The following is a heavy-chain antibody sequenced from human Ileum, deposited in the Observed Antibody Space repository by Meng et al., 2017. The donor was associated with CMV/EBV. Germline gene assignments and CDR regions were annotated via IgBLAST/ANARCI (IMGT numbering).Heavy chain of an antibody. CDR2: MSDAGRHE. CDR3: VRDTGNRIFDY. V-gene: IGHV3-30*04. CDR1: VFTFISFA. D-gene: IGHD1-14*01. J-gene: IGHJ4*02. Sequence: LSCAASVFTFISFAMHWVRGSPGKGLGWVEFMSDAGRHELSAGSVKGRFSISRDNSTNTLYLQMNSLSADDTAVYYCVRDTGNRIFDYWGQGTLVTVSS.